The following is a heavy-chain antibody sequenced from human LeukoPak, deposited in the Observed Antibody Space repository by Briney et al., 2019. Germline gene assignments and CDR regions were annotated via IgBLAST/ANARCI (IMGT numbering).Heavy chain of an antibody. CDR3: ARDLYAAGIDY. V-gene: IGHV1-69*13. D-gene: IGHD3-10*01. J-gene: IGHJ4*02. CDR1: GGTFSSYA. CDR2: IIPIFGTA. Sequence: RASVKVSCKASGGTFSSYAISWVRQAPGQGLEWMGGIIPIFGTANYAQKFQGRVTITADESTSTAYMELSSLRSEDTAVYYCARDLYAAGIDYWGQGTLVTVSS.